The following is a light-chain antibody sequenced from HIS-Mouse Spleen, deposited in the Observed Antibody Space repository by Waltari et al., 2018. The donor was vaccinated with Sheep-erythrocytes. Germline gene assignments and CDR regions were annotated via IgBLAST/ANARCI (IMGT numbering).Light chain of an antibody. Sequence: QSALTQPRSVSGSPGQSVTIPCPGTSSDVGGYNYVSWYQQHPGKAPKLMIYYVSKRPSGVPDRFSGSKSGNTASLTISGLQAEDEADYYCCSYAGSYNHVFATGTKVTVL. CDR2: YVS. J-gene: IGLJ1*01. V-gene: IGLV2-11*01. CDR1: SSDVGGYNY. CDR3: CSYAGSYNHV.